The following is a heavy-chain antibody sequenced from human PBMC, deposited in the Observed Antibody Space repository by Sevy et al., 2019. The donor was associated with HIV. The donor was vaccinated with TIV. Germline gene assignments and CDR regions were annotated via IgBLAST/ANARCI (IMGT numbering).Heavy chain of an antibody. CDR2: IYSGGST. J-gene: IGHJ6*02. CDR1: GFTVSSNY. Sequence: GGSLRLSCAASGFTVSSNYMSWVRQAPGKGLEWVSVIYSGGSTYYADSVQGRCTISRDNSKNTQYLQMNSLRAEDTDVYYCARGLKWELPQVDYYYYGMDVWGQGTTVTVSS. V-gene: IGHV3-53*01. CDR3: ARGLKWELPQVDYYYYGMDV. D-gene: IGHD1-26*01.